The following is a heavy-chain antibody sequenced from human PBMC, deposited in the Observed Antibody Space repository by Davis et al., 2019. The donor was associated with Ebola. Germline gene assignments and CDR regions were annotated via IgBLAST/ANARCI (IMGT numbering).Heavy chain of an antibody. Sequence: GESLKISCKTSGDMFRSYWIAWMRQMPGKGLEWMGSIYLGDSDTRYSPSFQGQVTISGDKSISTAYLQWDNLKASDTAMYYCARQYGFSYGYFDSWGQGTLVTVSS. V-gene: IGHV5-51*01. D-gene: IGHD5-18*01. CDR2: IYLGDSDT. J-gene: IGHJ4*02. CDR1: GDMFRSYW. CDR3: ARQYGFSYGYFDS.